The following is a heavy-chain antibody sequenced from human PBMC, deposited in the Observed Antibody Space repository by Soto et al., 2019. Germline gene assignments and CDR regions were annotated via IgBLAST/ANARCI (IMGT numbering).Heavy chain of an antibody. V-gene: IGHV3-30*03. J-gene: IGHJ6*02. CDR1: GFSFSDYA. CDR2: TSYDGSSN. D-gene: IGHD2-2*01. CDR3: ARYRGTSLSMLYFYGMDV. Sequence: GGSLRLSCAASGFSFSDYAMHWVRQAPGKGLEWVVVTSYDGSSNYYADSVKGRFTISRDNSKNTLYLQMNSLRGEDTARYYCARYRGTSLSMLYFYGMDVWGQGTTVTVSS.